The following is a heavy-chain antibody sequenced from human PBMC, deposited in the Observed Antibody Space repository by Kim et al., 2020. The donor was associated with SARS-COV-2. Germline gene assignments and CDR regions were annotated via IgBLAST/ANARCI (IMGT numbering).Heavy chain of an antibody. CDR1: GGSISSGGYY. V-gene: IGHV4-31*03. CDR2: IYYSGST. D-gene: IGHD3-9*01. CDR3: ASLGYYDILTGYYYGMDV. J-gene: IGHJ6*02. Sequence: SETLSLTCTVSGGSISSGGYYWSWIRQHPGKGLEWIGYIYYSGSTYYNPSLKSRVTISVDTSKNQFSLKLSSVTAADTSVYHCASLGYYDILTGYYYGMDVWGQGTTVTVSS.